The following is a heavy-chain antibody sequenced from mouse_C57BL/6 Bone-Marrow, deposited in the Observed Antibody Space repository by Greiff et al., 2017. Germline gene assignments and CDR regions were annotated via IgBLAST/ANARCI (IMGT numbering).Heavy chain of an antibody. CDR1: GYTFTSYG. V-gene: IGHV1-81*01. Sequence: QVKLQHSGAELARPGASVKLSCKASGYTFTSYGISWVKQRTGQGLEWIGDIYPRSGNTYYNEKFKGKATLTADKSSSAAYMELRSLTSEVSAVYFGARVVYYWFAYWGQGTLVTVSA. CDR3: ARVVYYWFAY. D-gene: IGHD1-1*01. CDR2: IYPRSGNT. J-gene: IGHJ3*01.